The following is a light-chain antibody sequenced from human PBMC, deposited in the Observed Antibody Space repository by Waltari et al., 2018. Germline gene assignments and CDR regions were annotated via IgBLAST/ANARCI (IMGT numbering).Light chain of an antibody. Sequence: QSALTQPASVSGSPGQSITISCTGSRTNIGFYDLVSWYQQHPGKAPKLIIFDVITRPSGVSDRFSGSKSGNTASLTISGLETEDDADYYCCSYSGSSSFPYVFGPGTKVTVL. CDR3: CSYSGSSSFPYV. J-gene: IGLJ1*01. CDR1: RTNIGFYDL. CDR2: DVI. V-gene: IGLV2-23*02.